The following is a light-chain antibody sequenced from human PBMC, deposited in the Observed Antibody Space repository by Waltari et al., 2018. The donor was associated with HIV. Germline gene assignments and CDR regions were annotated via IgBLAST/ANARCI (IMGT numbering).Light chain of an antibody. CDR1: QSVGSN. V-gene: IGKV3-15*01. Sequence: EIVMTQSPVTLSVSPGDRATLSCRANQSVGSNLAWYQQKPGQAPRPLIYGASTRATDIPARFRGSESETEVAHTITSLQSEDFAVYYCQHYSNWGITFGQGTRLDIE. CDR3: QHYSNWGIT. J-gene: IGKJ5*01. CDR2: GAS.